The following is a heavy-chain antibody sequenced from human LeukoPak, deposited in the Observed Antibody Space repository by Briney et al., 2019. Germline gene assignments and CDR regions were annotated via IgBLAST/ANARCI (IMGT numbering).Heavy chain of an antibody. CDR3: AREYYDSSGYYYPGY. D-gene: IGHD3-22*01. V-gene: IGHV4-4*07. CDR2: IYTSGST. CDR1: GGSISSYY. J-gene: IGHJ4*02. Sequence: SETLSLTCTVSGGSISSYYWSWIRQPAGKGLEWIGRIYTSGSTNYNPSLKSRVTMSVDTSENQFSLKLSSVTAADTAVYYCAREYYDSSGYYYPGYWGQGTLVTVSS.